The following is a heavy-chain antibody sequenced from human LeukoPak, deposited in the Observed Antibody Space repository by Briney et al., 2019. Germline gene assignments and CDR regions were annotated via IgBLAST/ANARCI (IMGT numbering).Heavy chain of an antibody. J-gene: IGHJ4*02. CDR1: GFTFSSYG. Sequence: GGSLRLSCAASGFTFSSYGMHWVRQAPGKGLEWVAFIRYDGSNKYYADSVKGRFTISRDNSKNTLYLQMNSLRAEDTAVYYCARGRHWTYYSDSGGNYLLDHWGQGTLVTVSS. D-gene: IGHD3-22*01. CDR3: ARGRHWTYYSDSGGNYLLDH. V-gene: IGHV3-30*02. CDR2: IRYDGSNK.